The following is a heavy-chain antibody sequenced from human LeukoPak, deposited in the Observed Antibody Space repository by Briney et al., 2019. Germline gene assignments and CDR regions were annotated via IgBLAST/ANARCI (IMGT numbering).Heavy chain of an antibody. CDR1: GFTFSNYA. V-gene: IGHV3-23*01. CDR2: ILGNGRST. Sequence: PGGSLRLSCAASGFTFSNYAMNWVRQAPGKGLEWVAAILGNGRSTYYTDSVKGRFTISRDNSKNTLYLQMHTLRAEDTAVYYCGTPQSPSRGFYMDVWGKGTTVTVSS. J-gene: IGHJ6*03. CDR3: GTPQSPSRGFYMDV.